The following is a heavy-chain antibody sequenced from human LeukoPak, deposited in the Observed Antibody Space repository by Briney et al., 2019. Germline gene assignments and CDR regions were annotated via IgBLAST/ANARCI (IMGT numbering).Heavy chain of an antibody. CDR1: GYTFTSYG. CDR3: ARALTMVRGVIRRTGWFDP. J-gene: IGHJ5*02. CDR2: ISAYNGNT. V-gene: IGHV1-18*01. D-gene: IGHD3-10*01. Sequence: GASVKVSCKASGYTFTSYGISWVRQAPGQGLEWMGWISAYNGNTNYAQKLQGRVTMTTDTSTSTAYMELRSLRSDDTAVYYCARALTMVRGVIRRTGWFDPWGQGTLVTVSS.